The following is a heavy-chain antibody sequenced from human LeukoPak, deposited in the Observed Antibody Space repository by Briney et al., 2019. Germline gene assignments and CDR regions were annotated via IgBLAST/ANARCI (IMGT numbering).Heavy chain of an antibody. J-gene: IGHJ4*02. D-gene: IGHD4-17*01. CDR1: GFTFSSYG. V-gene: IGHV3-30*02. Sequence: TGGSLRLSCAASGFTFSSYGMHWVRQAPGKGLEWVAFIRYDGSNKYYADSVKGRFTISRDNSKNTLYLQMNSLRAEDTAVYYCANDRADYGDCRTLDYWGQGTLVTVSS. CDR2: IRYDGSNK. CDR3: ANDRADYGDCRTLDY.